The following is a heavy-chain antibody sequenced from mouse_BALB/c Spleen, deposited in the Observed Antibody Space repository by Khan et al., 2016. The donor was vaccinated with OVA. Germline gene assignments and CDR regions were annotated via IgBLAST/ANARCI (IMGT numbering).Heavy chain of an antibody. CDR1: GYTFTDYA. CDR2: ISIYYDNT. D-gene: IGHD2-2*01. Sequence: VQLQESGPELVRPGESVKISCKGSGYTFTDYAMHWVKQSHAKSLEWIGVISIYYDNTNYNQKFKGKATMTVDQSSSTAYMELARLTSEDSAIYYCARGGQWLRRGGGNSDYWGQGTTLTVSS. J-gene: IGHJ2*01. V-gene: IGHV1S137*01. CDR3: ARGGQWLRRGGGNSDY.